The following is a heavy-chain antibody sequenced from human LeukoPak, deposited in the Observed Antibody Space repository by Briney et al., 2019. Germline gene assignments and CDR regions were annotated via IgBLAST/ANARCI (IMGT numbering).Heavy chain of an antibody. CDR1: GFTFSSYA. CDR3: ASTPSPFGEYHY. D-gene: IGHD3-10*01. J-gene: IGHJ4*02. Sequence: GGSLRLSCAASGFTFSSYAMHWVRQAPGKGLEWVAVISYGGSNKYYADSVKGRFTISRDNSKNTLYLQMNSLRAEDTAVYYCASTPSPFGEYHYWGQGTLVTVSS. V-gene: IGHV3-30*04. CDR2: ISYGGSNK.